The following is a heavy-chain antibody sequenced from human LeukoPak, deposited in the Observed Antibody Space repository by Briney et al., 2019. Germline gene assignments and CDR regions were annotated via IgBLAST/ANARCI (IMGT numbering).Heavy chain of an antibody. CDR3: ARGDDYSNSIDP. CDR2: MNPNSGNT. J-gene: IGHJ5*02. D-gene: IGHD4-11*01. Sequence: ASVKVSCKASGYTFTSYDINWVRQATGQGLEWMGWMNPNSGNTGYAQKFQGRVTMTRNTSISTAYMELSSLRSEDTAVYYCARGDDYSNSIDPWGQGTLVTVSS. CDR1: GYTFTSYD. V-gene: IGHV1-8*01.